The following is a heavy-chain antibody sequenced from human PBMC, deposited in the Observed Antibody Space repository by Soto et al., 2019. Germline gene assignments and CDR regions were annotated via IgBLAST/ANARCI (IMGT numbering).Heavy chain of an antibody. V-gene: IGHV3-23*01. CDR2: ITGSGGAT. D-gene: IGHD6-19*01. CDR1: GFTFSSYA. J-gene: IGHJ5*02. Sequence: PRLSCIPSGFTFSSYAMTWVRQAPGKGLEWVSSITGSGGATYHAASVRGRFTISRDNAKNTLYLQMNSLRAEDTAMYYCAKSSGWYVNNWLDPWGQGTLVTVSS. CDR3: AKSSGWYVNNWLDP.